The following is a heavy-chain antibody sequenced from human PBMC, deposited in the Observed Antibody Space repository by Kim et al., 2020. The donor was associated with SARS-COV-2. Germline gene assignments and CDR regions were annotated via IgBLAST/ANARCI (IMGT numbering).Heavy chain of an antibody. D-gene: IGHD6-13*01. J-gene: IGHJ5*02. V-gene: IGHV3-7*03. CDR3: ARGSSSWYVGYWFDP. Sequence: DAVKGRFTIARDNAKNALYLQMNSLRAEDTAVYYCARGSSSWYVGYWFDPWGQGTLVTVSS.